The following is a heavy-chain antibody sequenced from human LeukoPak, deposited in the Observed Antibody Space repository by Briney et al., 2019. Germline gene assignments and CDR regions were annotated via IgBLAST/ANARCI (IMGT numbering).Heavy chain of an antibody. J-gene: IGHJ5*02. CDR1: GYTLTELS. Sequence: GASVKVSCKVSGYTLTELSMHWVRQAPGKGLEWMGDFDPEDGETIYAQKFQGRVTMTEDTSTDTAYMELSSLRSEDTAVYYCATGGYYDIDWFDPWGQGTLVTVSS. CDR2: FDPEDGET. D-gene: IGHD3-22*01. CDR3: ATGGYYDIDWFDP. V-gene: IGHV1-24*01.